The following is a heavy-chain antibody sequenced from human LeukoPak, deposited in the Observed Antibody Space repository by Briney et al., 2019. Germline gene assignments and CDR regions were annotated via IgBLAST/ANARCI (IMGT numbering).Heavy chain of an antibody. CDR2: IIPILGIA. CDR3: ARADRRGRYPAY. Sequence: SVKVSCKASGGTFSSYAISWVRQAPGQGLEWMGRIIPILGIANYAQKVQGRVTITADKSTSTAYMELSSLRSEDTAVYYCARADRRGRYPAYWGQGTLVTVSS. CDR1: GGTFSSYA. D-gene: IGHD1-26*01. J-gene: IGHJ4*02. V-gene: IGHV1-69*04.